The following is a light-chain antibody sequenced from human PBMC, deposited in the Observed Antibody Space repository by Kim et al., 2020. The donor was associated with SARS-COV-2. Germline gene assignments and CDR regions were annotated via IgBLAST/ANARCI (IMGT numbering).Light chain of an antibody. Sequence: EIVLTQSPGTLSLSPGERATLSCRASQSVSSSYLAWYQQKPGQAPRLLIYGASTRATDIPDRFSGSGSGTDFILTISRLEPEDFAVYYCQHYGSSPRYTFGQGTKLEIK. V-gene: IGKV3-20*01. CDR1: QSVSSSY. CDR3: QHYGSSPRYT. CDR2: GAS. J-gene: IGKJ2*01.